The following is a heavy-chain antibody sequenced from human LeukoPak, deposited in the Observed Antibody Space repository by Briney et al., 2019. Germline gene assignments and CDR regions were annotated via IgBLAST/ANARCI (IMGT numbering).Heavy chain of an antibody. CDR2: IYYIVST. D-gene: IGHD2-21*02. J-gene: IGHJ4*02. CDR3: ARFYCGGDCYSGYFNY. Sequence: SETLSLTCTVSGVSISSISYYWGWVREAPGKGGEWIGYIYYIVSTYYNPSLQSRVPISLDTSKNQFSLTLSSLTAADTAVYYCARFYCGGDCYSGYFNYWGQGTLVTVSS. CDR1: GVSISSISYY. V-gene: IGHV4-39*01.